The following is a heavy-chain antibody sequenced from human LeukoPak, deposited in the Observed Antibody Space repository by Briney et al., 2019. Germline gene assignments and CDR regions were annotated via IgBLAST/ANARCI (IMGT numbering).Heavy chain of an antibody. CDR1: GFTFSSYG. Sequence: GRSLRLSCAASGFTFSSYGMHWVRQAPGKGLEWVAVISYDGSNKYYADSVKGRFTISRDNSKNTLYLQMNSLRAEDTAVYYCARSSTSHTTYMDVWGKGTTVTVSS. CDR3: ARSSTSHTTYMDV. D-gene: IGHD2-2*01. CDR2: ISYDGSNK. J-gene: IGHJ6*03. V-gene: IGHV3-30*03.